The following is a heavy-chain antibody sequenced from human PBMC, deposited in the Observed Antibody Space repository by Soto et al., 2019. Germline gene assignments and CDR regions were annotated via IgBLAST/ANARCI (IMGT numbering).Heavy chain of an antibody. D-gene: IGHD3-22*01. Sequence: ASVKVSCKVSGYTLTELSMHWVRQAPGKGLEWMGGFDPEDGETIYAQKFQGRVTMTEDTSTDTAYMELSSLRSEDTAVYYCATDRARASYYYGSSGQNWFDPWGQGTLVTVSS. CDR2: FDPEDGET. CDR1: GYTLTELS. CDR3: ATDRARASYYYGSSGQNWFDP. J-gene: IGHJ5*02. V-gene: IGHV1-24*01.